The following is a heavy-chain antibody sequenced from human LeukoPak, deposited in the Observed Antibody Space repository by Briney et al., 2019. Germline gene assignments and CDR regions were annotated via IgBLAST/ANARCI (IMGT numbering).Heavy chain of an antibody. D-gene: IGHD2-2*01. CDR2: ISSSGSTI. CDR3: AKARQYCSSPSCWTSYSS. CDR1: GFTVSSNY. Sequence: GGSLRLSCAASGFTVSSNYMSWVRQAPGKGLEWVSYISSSGSTIYYADSVKGRFTISRDNFKNTLYLQMNSLRAEDSAVYYCAKARQYCSSPSCWTSYSSWGQGNLVTVSS. V-gene: IGHV3-48*01. J-gene: IGHJ5*02.